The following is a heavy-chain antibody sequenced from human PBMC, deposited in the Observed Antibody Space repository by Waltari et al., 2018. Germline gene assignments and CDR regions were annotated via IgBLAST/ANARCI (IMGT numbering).Heavy chain of an antibody. J-gene: IGHJ5*02. V-gene: IGHV4-61*02. Sequence: QVQLQESGPGLVKPSQTLSLTCTVSGGSISSGSYYWSWIRQPAGKGLEWIGRIYTSGSTTDNPARKSRDTISVDTYKNQFSLKLTSVTAADPAVYYCARDGYGGSCGQGTLVTVSS. D-gene: IGHD4-17*01. CDR3: ARDGYGGS. CDR1: GGSISSGSYY. CDR2: IYTSGST.